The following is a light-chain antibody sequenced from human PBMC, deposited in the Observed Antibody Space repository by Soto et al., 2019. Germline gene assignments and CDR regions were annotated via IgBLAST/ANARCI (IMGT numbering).Light chain of an antibody. V-gene: IGKV1-5*01. J-gene: IGKJ1*01. CDR3: QQYNSYSWT. Sequence: DIQMTQSPSTLSASVGDRVTITCRASHSISSWLAWYQQKPGKAPKLLIYDASSLESGVPSRFSGSGSVTEFTLTISSLQPDDFATYYCQQYNSYSWTFGQGTKVDIK. CDR1: HSISSW. CDR2: DAS.